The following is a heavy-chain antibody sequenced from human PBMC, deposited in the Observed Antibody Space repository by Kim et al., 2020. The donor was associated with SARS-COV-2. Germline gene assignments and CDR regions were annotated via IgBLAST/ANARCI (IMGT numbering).Heavy chain of an antibody. CDR1: GLAFRNYG. CDR3: ATFFGKGGFDH. Sequence: GGSLRLSCVASGLAFRNYGMNWVRQAPGKGLEWVSFINSGGGGTYYGDSVTGRFSISRDNSGNTVSLQMNNLRPEDTAVYYCATFFGKGGFDHWGRGTLV. CDR2: INSGGGGT. V-gene: IGHV3-23*01. J-gene: IGHJ4*02. D-gene: IGHD3-3*01.